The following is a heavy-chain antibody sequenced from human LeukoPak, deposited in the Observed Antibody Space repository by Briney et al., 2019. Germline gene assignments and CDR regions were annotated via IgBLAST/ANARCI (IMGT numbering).Heavy chain of an antibody. J-gene: IGHJ4*02. CDR3: ARARLAVAAPYFDY. CDR1: GFTFSSYS. Sequence: GGSLRLSCAASGFTFSSYSMNWVRQAPGKGLEWVSSISSSSSYIYYADSVKGRFTISRDNAKNSLYLQMNSLRAEDTAVYYCARARLAVAAPYFDYWGQGTLVTVSS. CDR2: ISSSSSYI. V-gene: IGHV3-21*01. D-gene: IGHD6-19*01.